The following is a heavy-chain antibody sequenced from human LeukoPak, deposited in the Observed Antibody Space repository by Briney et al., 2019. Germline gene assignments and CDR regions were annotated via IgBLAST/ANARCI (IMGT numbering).Heavy chain of an antibody. D-gene: IGHD6-13*01. CDR2: IIPIFGTA. Sequence: SVKVSCKASGGTFSSYAISWVRQAPGQGLEWMGGIIPIFGTANYAQKFQGRVTITADESTSTAYIYLSSLRSEDTTVYYCATYSSSWYWAFDIWGQGTMVTVSS. J-gene: IGHJ3*02. CDR3: ATYSSSWYWAFDI. V-gene: IGHV1-69*13. CDR1: GGTFSSYA.